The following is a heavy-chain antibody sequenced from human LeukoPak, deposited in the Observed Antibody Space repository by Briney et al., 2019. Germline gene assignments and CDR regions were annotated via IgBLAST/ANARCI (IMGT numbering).Heavy chain of an antibody. CDR2: ISSNGGST. CDR3: ARRPTGSDYFDY. V-gene: IGHV3-64D*09. J-gene: IGHJ4*02. CDR1: GGSFSGYY. D-gene: IGHD1-26*01. Sequence: ETLSLTCAVYGGSFSGYYWSWIRQPPGKGLEYVSAISSNGGSTYYADSVKGRFTISRDNSKNTLYLQMSSLRPEDTAVYYCARRPTGSDYFDYWGQGTLVTVSS.